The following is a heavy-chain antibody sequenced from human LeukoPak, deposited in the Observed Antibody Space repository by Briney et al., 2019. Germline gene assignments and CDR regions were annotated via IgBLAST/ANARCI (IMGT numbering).Heavy chain of an antibody. J-gene: IGHJ4*02. CDR2: ISAYNGNT. Sequence: ASVKVSCKATGYTFTSYGSSWVRQAPGQGLEWMGWISAYNGNTNYAQKLQGRVTMTTDTSTSTAYMELRSLRSDDTAVYYCARDGWRYCSSTSCYEPSDYWGQGTLVTVSS. V-gene: IGHV1-18*01. D-gene: IGHD2-2*01. CDR1: GYTFTSYG. CDR3: ARDGWRYCSSTSCYEPSDY.